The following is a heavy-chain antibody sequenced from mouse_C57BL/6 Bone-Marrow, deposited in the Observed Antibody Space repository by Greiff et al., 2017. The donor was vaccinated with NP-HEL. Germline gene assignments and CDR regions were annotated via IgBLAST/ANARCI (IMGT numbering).Heavy chain of an antibody. D-gene: IGHD1-1*01. Sequence: QVQLQQSGPGLVQPSQSLSITCTVSGFSLTSYGVHWVRQSPGKGLEWLGVIWSGGSTDYNAAFISRLSISKDNSKSQVFFKMNSLQADDTAIYYCARRIYYYGSWYFEVWGTGTTVTVSS. CDR2: IWSGGST. CDR1: GFSLTSYG. CDR3: ARRIYYYGSWYFEV. J-gene: IGHJ1*03. V-gene: IGHV2-2*01.